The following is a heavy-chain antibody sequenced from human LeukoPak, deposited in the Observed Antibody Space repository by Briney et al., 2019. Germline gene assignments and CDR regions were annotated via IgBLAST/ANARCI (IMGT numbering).Heavy chain of an antibody. J-gene: IGHJ4*02. V-gene: IGHV1-46*01. CDR2: INPSGGST. CDR3: ARAVVPAAKFDY. D-gene: IGHD2-2*01. CDR1: GYTFTSYY. Sequence: ASVKVSCKASGYTFTSYYMHWVRQAPGQGLEWMGIINPSGGSTSYAQKFQGRVTMTRDTSTSTVYMGLSSLRSEDTAVYYCARAVVPAAKFDYWGQGTLVTVSS.